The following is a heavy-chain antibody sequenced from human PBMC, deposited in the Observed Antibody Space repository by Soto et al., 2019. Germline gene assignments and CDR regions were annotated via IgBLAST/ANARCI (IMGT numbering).Heavy chain of an antibody. Sequence: SQTLSLTCTISGDSVSINSAAWNWIRQSPSRGLEWLGRTYYRSKWYNDYAVSVKSRITINPGTSKNQFSRQLNSVTPEDTAVYYCARDRNFGVVIITYYCMGVWGQGTTVTVSS. J-gene: IGHJ6*02. CDR1: GDSVSINSAA. D-gene: IGHD3-3*01. CDR3: ARDRNFGVVIITYYCMGV. V-gene: IGHV6-1*01. CDR2: TYYRSKWYN.